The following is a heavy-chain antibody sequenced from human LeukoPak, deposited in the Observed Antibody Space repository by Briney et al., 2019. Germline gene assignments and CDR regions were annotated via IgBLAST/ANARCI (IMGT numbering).Heavy chain of an antibody. CDR2: IKEDGSKK. J-gene: IGHJ4*02. CDR3: ATPLDYHDNSGFHQGGD. V-gene: IGHV3-7*03. CDR1: GFTFSGHW. D-gene: IGHD3-22*01. Sequence: GGSLRLSCVASGFTFSGHWMTWVRQAPGKGLEWVANIKEDGSKKNYVDSVKGRFTISRDNAKNSLYLQMTSLRAEDTAMYYCATPLDYHDNSGFHQGGDWGQGTLVTVSS.